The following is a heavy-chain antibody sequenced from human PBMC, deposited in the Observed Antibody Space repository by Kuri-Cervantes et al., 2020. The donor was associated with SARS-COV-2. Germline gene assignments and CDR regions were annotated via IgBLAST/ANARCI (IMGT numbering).Heavy chain of an antibody. V-gene: IGHV3-7*01. CDR1: GFTFSNYW. Sequence: GESLKISCAASGFTFSNYWISWVRQAPGKGLEWVANIKQGGSEKHYADSVKGRFTISRDNSKNTLYLQMNSLRAEDTAVYYCAKDLCGGDCPPLYYWGQGTLVTVSS. CDR2: IKQGGSEK. CDR3: AKDLCGGDCPPLYY. J-gene: IGHJ4*02. D-gene: IGHD2-21*01.